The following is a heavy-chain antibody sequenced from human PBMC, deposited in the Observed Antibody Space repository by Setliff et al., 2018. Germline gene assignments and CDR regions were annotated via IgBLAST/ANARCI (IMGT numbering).Heavy chain of an antibody. Sequence: SETLSLTCTVSGASISSSSYYWAWIRQPPGRGLELIGSIFYGGSTYYNPSLKSRVTISIDASKNQFSLKLDSVTAADTAVYYCARVSQYSSGWYYYYYYGMDVWGQGTTVTVSS. V-gene: IGHV4-39*07. J-gene: IGHJ6*02. CDR3: ARVSQYSSGWYYYYYYGMDV. CDR1: GASISSSSYY. CDR2: IFYGGST. D-gene: IGHD6-19*01.